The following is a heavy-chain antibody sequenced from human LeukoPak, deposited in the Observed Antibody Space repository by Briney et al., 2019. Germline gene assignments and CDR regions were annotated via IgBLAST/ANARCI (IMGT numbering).Heavy chain of an antibody. Sequence: SVKVSCKASGGTFSSYAISWVRQAPGQGLEWMGGIIPIFGTANYAQKFQGRVTITADESTSTAYMELSSLRSEDTAVYYCARWLVGSGYDFWSGYYGPFDYWGQGTLVTVSS. V-gene: IGHV1-69*13. J-gene: IGHJ4*02. CDR3: ARWLVGSGYDFWSGYYGPFDY. CDR2: IIPIFGTA. D-gene: IGHD3-3*01. CDR1: GGTFSSYA.